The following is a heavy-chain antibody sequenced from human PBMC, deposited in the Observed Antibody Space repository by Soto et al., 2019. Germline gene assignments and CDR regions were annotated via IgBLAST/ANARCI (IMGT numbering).Heavy chain of an antibody. D-gene: IGHD2-15*01. CDR1: GYAFSSYG. V-gene: IGHV1-18*01. CDR2: MSTYNENI. J-gene: IGHJ3*01. CDR3: AKDAHEAAASDV. Sequence: ASVKVSCKASGYAFSSYGINWVRRAPGQGLEWVGWMSTYNENIVYAQKFQGRVTMTTDTSTSTAYMDLRPLRSDDTAVYYCAKDAHEAAASDVWGQGTMVTVSS.